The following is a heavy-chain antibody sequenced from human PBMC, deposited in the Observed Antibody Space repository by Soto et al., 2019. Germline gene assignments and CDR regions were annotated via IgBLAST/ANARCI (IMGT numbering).Heavy chain of an antibody. Sequence: ASVKGYWKGSGYTFTRYAMHWVRQAPGQRLEWMGWLNAGNGNTKYSQKFQGRVTITRDTSASTAYMELRSLRSDDTAIYYCTREGSAPYYYYGMDAWGQGTTVTVSS. J-gene: IGHJ6*02. D-gene: IGHD3-10*01. CDR2: LNAGNGNT. CDR1: GYTFTRYA. V-gene: IGHV1-3*01. CDR3: TREGSAPYYYYGMDA.